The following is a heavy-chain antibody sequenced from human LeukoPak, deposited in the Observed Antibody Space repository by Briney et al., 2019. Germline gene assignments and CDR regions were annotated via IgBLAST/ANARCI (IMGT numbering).Heavy chain of an antibody. Sequence: PGGSLRLSCAASGFTFSSYAMSWVRQAPGKGLEWVSAISNSDGSTFYADSVKGRFTVSRDNSKNTLYLQMNSLRAEDTAVYYCAKDRAYYFDYWGQGTLVTVSS. CDR1: GFTFSSYA. J-gene: IGHJ4*02. D-gene: IGHD2-21*01. V-gene: IGHV3-23*01. CDR3: AKDRAYYFDY. CDR2: ISNSDGST.